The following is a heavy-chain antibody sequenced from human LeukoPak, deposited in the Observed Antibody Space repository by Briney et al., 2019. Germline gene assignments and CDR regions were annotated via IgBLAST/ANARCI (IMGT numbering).Heavy chain of an antibody. D-gene: IGHD2-15*01. CDR2: INPNSGGT. V-gene: IGHV1-2*02. Sequence: ASVKVSCKASGYTFTSYGISWVRQAPGQGLEWMGWINPNSGGTNYAQKFQGRVTMTRDTSISTAYMELSRLRSDDTAVYYCARVNTNLGYCSGGSCYSPPYYFDYWGQGTLVTVSS. CDR3: ARVNTNLGYCSGGSCYSPPYYFDY. J-gene: IGHJ4*02. CDR1: GYTFTSYG.